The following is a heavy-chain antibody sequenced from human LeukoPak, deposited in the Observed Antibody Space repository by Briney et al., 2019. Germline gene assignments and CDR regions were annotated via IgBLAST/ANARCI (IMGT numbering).Heavy chain of an antibody. CDR1: GGSIRGYY. V-gene: IGHV4-4*07. CDR3: ARQDSKAGAYTGPYYFDY. Sequence: SETLSLTCTVSGGSIRGYYWNWLRQAAGGGLEWIGRIYTSGTTDVNPSLKSRVPMSVDTSNNQVSLRVTSVTAADTAVYYCARQDSKAGAYTGPYYFDYWGQGTLVTVSS. J-gene: IGHJ4*02. CDR2: IYTSGTT. D-gene: IGHD1-26*01.